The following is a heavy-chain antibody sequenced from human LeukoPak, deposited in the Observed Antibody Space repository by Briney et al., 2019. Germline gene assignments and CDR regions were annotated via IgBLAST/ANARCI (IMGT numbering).Heavy chain of an antibody. D-gene: IGHD6-6*01. CDR3: ARGMGRGRSSSSFDY. CDR1: GFTFSSYD. J-gene: IGHJ4*02. V-gene: IGHV3-13*04. Sequence: GGSLRLSCAASGFTFSSYDMHWVRQATGKGLEWVSGIGTAGDSYYPGSVKGRFTISRENAKNSLYLEMNSLRAGDTAVYYCARGMGRGRSSSSFDYWGQGTLVTVPS. CDR2: IGTAGDS.